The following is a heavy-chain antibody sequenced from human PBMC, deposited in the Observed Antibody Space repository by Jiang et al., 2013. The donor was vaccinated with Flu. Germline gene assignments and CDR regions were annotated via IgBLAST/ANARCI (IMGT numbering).Heavy chain of an antibody. V-gene: IGHV5-51*01. D-gene: IGHD7-27*01. CDR3: ARQLTGRNWGVIDY. CDR2: IYPSDSDT. CDR1: GYTFTSYW. J-gene: IGHJ4*02. Sequence: GAEVKKPGESLKISCKGSGYTFTSYWIGWVRQMPGKGLEWMGIIYPSDSDTKYSPSFQGQVTISADKSISTASLQWISLQASDTAIYYCARQLTGRNWGVIDYWGQGTLVTVSS.